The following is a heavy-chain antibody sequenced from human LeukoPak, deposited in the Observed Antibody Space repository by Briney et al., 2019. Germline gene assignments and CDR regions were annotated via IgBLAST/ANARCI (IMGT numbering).Heavy chain of an antibody. Sequence: PSETLSLTCTVSGGSISSYYWSWIRQPPGKGLEWIGYIYYSGSTSYNPSLKSRVTISVDTSKNQFSLKLTSVTAADTAVYYCAKRSDAFDVWGQGTMVTVSS. CDR2: IYYSGST. J-gene: IGHJ3*01. V-gene: IGHV4-59*01. CDR3: AKRSDAFDV. CDR1: GGSISSYY.